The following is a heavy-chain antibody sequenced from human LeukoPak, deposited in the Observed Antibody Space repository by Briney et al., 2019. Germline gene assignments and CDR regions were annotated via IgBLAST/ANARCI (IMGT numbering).Heavy chain of an antibody. CDR1: GFTVSSNY. J-gene: IGHJ4*02. Sequence: GGSLRLSCVASGFTVSSNYMSWVRQAPGKGLEWVSSISASGGSTYHADSVKGRFTISRDNSKNTVHLQMNSLRANDTALYYCAKGALAAAGSGFEYWGQGTLVTVFS. V-gene: IGHV3-23*01. CDR3: AKGALAAAGSGFEY. CDR2: ISASGGST. D-gene: IGHD6-13*01.